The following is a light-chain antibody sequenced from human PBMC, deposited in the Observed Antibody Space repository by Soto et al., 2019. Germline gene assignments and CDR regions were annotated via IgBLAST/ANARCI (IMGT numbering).Light chain of an antibody. Sequence: EIVLKQSPGTLSLSPGERATLSCRASQSVSSNYLAWYQQKPGQAPRLLIYGASSRATGVPDRFSGSGSGTDFTLTISRLEPEDFAVYYRQQYCSSSPITFGQRTRLEIK. CDR1: QSVSSNY. J-gene: IGKJ5*01. V-gene: IGKV3-20*01. CDR3: QQYCSSSPIT. CDR2: GAS.